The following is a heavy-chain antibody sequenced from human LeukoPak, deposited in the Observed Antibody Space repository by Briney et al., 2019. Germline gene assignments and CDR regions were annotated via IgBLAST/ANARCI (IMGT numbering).Heavy chain of an antibody. J-gene: IGHJ4*02. CDR3: ARLLSHKRGGTDF. D-gene: IGHD1-26*01. Sequence: SETLSLTCTVSGGSISSSSYYWGWIRQPPGKGLEWIGYIYYSGSTNYNPSLKSRVTISVDTSKNQFSLKLSSVTAADTAVYYCARLLSHKRGGTDFWGQGTLVTVSS. V-gene: IGHV4-39*07. CDR2: IYYSGST. CDR1: GGSISSSSYY.